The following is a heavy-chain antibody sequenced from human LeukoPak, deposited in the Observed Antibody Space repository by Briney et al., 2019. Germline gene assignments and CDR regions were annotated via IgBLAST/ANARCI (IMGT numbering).Heavy chain of an antibody. V-gene: IGHV3-9*01. CDR3: AREGYDFWSGYFPTY. Sequence: GGSLRLSCAASGFTFDDYAMHWVRQAPGKGLEWVSGISWNSGSIGYADSVKGRFTISRDNAKNSLHLQMNSLRAEDTAVYYCAREGYDFWSGYFPTYWGQGTLVTVSS. CDR2: ISWNSGSI. J-gene: IGHJ4*02. CDR1: GFTFDDYA. D-gene: IGHD3-3*01.